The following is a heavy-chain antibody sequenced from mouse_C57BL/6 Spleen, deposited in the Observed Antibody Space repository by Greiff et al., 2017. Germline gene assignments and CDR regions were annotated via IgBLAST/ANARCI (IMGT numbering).Heavy chain of an antibody. V-gene: IGHV1-53*01. D-gene: IGHD4-1*02. CDR1: GYTFTSYW. CDR2: INPRNGGT. J-gene: IGHJ1*03. CDR3: ARSTGTCDYWYFDV. Sequence: VQLQQPGTELVKPGASVKLSCKASGYTFTSYWMHWVKQRPGQGLEWIGNINPRNGGTNYNEKFKSKATLTVDKSSSTAYMQLSSLTSEDSAFYDFARSTGTCDYWYFDVWGTGTTVTVSS.